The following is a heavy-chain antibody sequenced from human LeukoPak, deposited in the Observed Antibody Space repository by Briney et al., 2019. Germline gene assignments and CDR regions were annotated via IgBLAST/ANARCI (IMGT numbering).Heavy chain of an antibody. Sequence: KPSETLPLPCTVSGVSISSYCWSWTRQTPGKGLEWIGYIYYSGSTNYNPSLKSRVTISVDTSKNQFSLKLSSVTAADTAVYVCARHGASGSYPYYFDYWGPGTLVTVSS. J-gene: IGHJ4*02. V-gene: IGHV4-59*08. CDR3: ARHGASGSYPYYFDY. D-gene: IGHD1-26*01. CDR2: IYYSGST. CDR1: GVSISSYC.